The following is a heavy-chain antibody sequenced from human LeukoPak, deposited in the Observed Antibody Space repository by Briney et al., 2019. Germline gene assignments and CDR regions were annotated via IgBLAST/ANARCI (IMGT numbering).Heavy chain of an antibody. J-gene: IGHJ4*02. CDR2: IYYSGST. Sequence: SETLSLTCTVSGGSISGYFWNWIRQPPGKGLEWIGYIYYSGSTKYNPSLKSRVRISVDMSKNQFSLKLSSVTAADTAVYFCARDLRLAYWGQGTLVTVSS. CDR1: GGSISGYF. CDR3: ARDLRLAY. V-gene: IGHV4-59*01. D-gene: IGHD4-17*01.